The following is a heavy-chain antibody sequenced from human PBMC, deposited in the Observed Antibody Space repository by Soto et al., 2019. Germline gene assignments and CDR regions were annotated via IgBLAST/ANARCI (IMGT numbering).Heavy chain of an antibody. Sequence: ASETLSLTCTFSGGSISSGDYYWSWIRQPPGKGLEWIGYIYYSGSTYYNPSLKSRVTISVDTSKNQFSLKLSSVTAADTAVYYCARASVGYDYVWGSYRTEFDYWGQGTLVTVSS. D-gene: IGHD3-16*02. CDR3: ARASVGYDYVWGSYRTEFDY. V-gene: IGHV4-30-4*01. CDR1: GGSISSGDYY. J-gene: IGHJ4*02. CDR2: IYYSGST.